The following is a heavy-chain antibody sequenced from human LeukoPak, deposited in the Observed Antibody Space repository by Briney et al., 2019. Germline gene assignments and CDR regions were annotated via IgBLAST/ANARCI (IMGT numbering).Heavy chain of an antibody. Sequence: GGSLRLSCAASGFTFDKYAMSWVRRAPGKGLEWVSSVGTDGSAVYADSVKGRFTVSRDNSNNMLYLQMNSLRADDTAMYYCAKDPVRRSLFLCCSFASWGQGTLVTVSS. CDR3: AKDPVRRSLFLCCSFAS. CDR1: GFTFDKYA. D-gene: IGHD2-21*01. V-gene: IGHV3-23*01. J-gene: IGHJ5*01. CDR2: VGTDGSA.